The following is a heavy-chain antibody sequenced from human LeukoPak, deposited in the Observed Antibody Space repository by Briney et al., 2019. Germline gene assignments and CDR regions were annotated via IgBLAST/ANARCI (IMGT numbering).Heavy chain of an antibody. Sequence: ASVKVSCKTSGYTFTGYYLHWVRQAPGQGLEWMGWISPNTGATKYAQKFQGRVAMTRDTSISIAYMELSRLRSDDTAVYYCAREGYCSGGTCYSTMNWFDPWGQGTLVTVSS. CDR1: GYTFTGYY. CDR2: ISPNTGAT. J-gene: IGHJ5*02. CDR3: AREGYCSGGTCYSTMNWFDP. D-gene: IGHD2-15*01. V-gene: IGHV1-2*02.